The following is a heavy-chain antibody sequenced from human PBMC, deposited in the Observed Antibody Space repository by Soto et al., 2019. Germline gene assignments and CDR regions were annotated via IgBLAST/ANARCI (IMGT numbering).Heavy chain of an antibody. D-gene: IGHD4-17*01. CDR3: ANDYGDYAGNYYYGMDV. Sequence: QVQLVQSGAEVKKPGSSVKVSCKASGGTFSSYAISWVRQAPGQGLEWMGGIIPIFGTANYARKFQGRVTITADKSTSTAYMELSSLRSEDTAVYYCANDYGDYAGNYYYGMDVWGQGTTVTVSS. CDR1: GGTFSSYA. V-gene: IGHV1-69*06. CDR2: IIPIFGTA. J-gene: IGHJ6*02.